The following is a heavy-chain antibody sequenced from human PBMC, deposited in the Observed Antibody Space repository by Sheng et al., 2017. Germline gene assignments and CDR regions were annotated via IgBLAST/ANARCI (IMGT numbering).Heavy chain of an antibody. V-gene: IGHV3-53*01. CDR3: ARVFGEFTYYYYGMDV. D-gene: IGHD3-10*01. Sequence: EVQLVESGGGLIQPGGSLRLSCAASGFTVSSNYMSWVRQAPGKGLEWVSVIYSGGSTYYADSVKGRFTISRDNSKNTLYLQMNSLRAEDTAVYYCARVFGEFTYYYYGMDVWGQGTTVTVSS. J-gene: IGHJ6*02. CDR2: IYSGGST. CDR1: GFTVSSNY.